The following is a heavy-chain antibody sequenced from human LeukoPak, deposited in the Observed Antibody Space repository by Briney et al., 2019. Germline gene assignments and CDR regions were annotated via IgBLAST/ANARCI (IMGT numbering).Heavy chain of an antibody. CDR1: GFTFSDYY. CDR3: ASLTYYFDSSGYYPGYFQH. J-gene: IGHJ1*01. V-gene: IGHV3-11*03. D-gene: IGHD3-22*01. Sequence: KPGGSLRHSCAASGFTFSDYYMSWIRQAPAKGLEWVSYISSSNSYTNYADSVKGRFYADSVKGRFTISRDNAKNSLYLQMNSLRAEDTAVYYCASLTYYFDSSGYYPGYFQHWGQGTLVTVSS. CDR2: ISSSNSYT.